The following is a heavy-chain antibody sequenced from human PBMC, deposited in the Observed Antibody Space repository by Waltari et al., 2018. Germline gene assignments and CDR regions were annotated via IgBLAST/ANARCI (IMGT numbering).Heavy chain of an antibody. CDR1: GFTVSSNY. V-gene: IGHV3-53*01. J-gene: IGHJ4*02. D-gene: IGHD3-22*01. CDR2: SYSGGST. Sequence: EVQLVESGGGLIQPGGSLRLSCAATGFTVSSNYMSWVRQAPGKGLEWVSVSYSGGSTYYADAVKGRFIISRDNFKNTLYLQMNSLRAEYTAVYYCARAPYSYYYDSSGYKGDYYFDYWGQGTLVTVSS. CDR3: ARAPYSYYYDSSGYKGDYYFDY.